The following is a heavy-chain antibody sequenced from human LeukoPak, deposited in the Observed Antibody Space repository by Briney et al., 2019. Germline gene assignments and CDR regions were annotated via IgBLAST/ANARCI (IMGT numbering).Heavy chain of an antibody. Sequence: GSLRLSCAVSGFTFSDYAMSWVRQAPGTGLEWLGSLTDSSDATYYADSLKGWLTISRDNSNRTLYLHISGLRDEDTGVYYCARGYSGNSWGWFDCWGEGTMVAV. CDR2: LTDSSDAT. V-gene: IGHV3-23*01. CDR1: GFTFSDYA. CDR3: ARGYSGNSWGWFDC. J-gene: IGHJ5*01. D-gene: IGHD5-12*01.